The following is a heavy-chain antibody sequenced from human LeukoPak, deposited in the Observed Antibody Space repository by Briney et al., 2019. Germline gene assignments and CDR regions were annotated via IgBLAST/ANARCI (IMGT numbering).Heavy chain of an antibody. CDR1: GFTFSSYA. CDR3: AKVKSRGIVVVIPTLFDY. D-gene: IGHD3-22*01. Sequence: PGGSLRLSCAASGFTFSSYAMSWVRQAPGKGLEWVSGITDSGGSTYNAGSVKGRFTNSRDNSKNTLYLQMNSLRAEDTAVYYCAKVKSRGIVVVIPTLFDYWGQGTLVTVSS. V-gene: IGHV3-23*01. CDR2: ITDSGGST. J-gene: IGHJ4*02.